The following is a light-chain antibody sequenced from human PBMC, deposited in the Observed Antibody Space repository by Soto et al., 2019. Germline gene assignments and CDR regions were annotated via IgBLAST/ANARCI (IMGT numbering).Light chain of an antibody. V-gene: IGKV3-15*01. CDR3: KQYLKWTLT. Sequence: EIVMTQSPATLSVSPRDRATLSCRATQSVSGKLAWYQQKPGQAPTLLMYGVSTRATGIPARFSGGGSGTAFTLTISSPQSEDSAVYYWKQYLKWTLTFGGGTKVEIK. J-gene: IGKJ4*01. CDR2: GVS. CDR1: QSVSGK.